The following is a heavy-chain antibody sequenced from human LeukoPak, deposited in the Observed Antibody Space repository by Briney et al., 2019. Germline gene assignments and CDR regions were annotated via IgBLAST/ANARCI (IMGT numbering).Heavy chain of an antibody. CDR1: GFTFSSYA. D-gene: IGHD3-22*01. CDR3: AKDKPSRRLLYYYDSIGPLGVGYFDY. V-gene: IGHV3-23*01. J-gene: IGHJ4*02. CDR2: ISGSGGST. Sequence: PGGSLRLSCAASGFTFSSYAMSWVRQAPGKGLEWVSAISGSGGSTYYADSVKGRFTISRDNSKNTLYLQMNSLRAEDTAVYYCAKDKPSRRLLYYYDSIGPLGVGYFDYWGQGTLVTVSS.